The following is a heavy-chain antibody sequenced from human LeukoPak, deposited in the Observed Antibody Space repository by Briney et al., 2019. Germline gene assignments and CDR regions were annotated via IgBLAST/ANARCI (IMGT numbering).Heavy chain of an antibody. CDR3: ARDDDRSWELLSDY. CDR1: GFTFSSYA. J-gene: IGHJ4*02. CDR2: ISYDGSNK. V-gene: IGHV3-30-3*01. Sequence: GGSLRLSCAASGFTFSSYAMHWVRQAPGKGLEWVAVISYDGSNKYYADSVKGRFTISRDSSNNTLYLQMNSLRAEDTAVYYCARDDDRSWELLSDYWGQGTLVTVSS. D-gene: IGHD1-26*01.